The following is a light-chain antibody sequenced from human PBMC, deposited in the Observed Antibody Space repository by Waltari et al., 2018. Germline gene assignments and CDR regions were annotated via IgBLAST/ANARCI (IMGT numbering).Light chain of an antibody. CDR1: KMGEKY. V-gene: IGLV3-1*01. CDR3: QTWDSSSVV. CDR2: QDN. J-gene: IGLJ2*01. Sequence: SYELTQPPSLSVSPGQTTSIPCSGDKMGEKYASWYQQKPGQSPTLVIYQDNTRPSGIPERFSGSNSGNTATLTISGAQATDEAEYYCQTWDSSSVVFGGGTKLSVL.